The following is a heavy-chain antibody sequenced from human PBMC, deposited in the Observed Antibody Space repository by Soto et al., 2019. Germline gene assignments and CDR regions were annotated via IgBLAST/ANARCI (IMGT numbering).Heavy chain of an antibody. Sequence: PGGSLRLSCAASGFTFSSYAMSWVRQAPGKGLEWVSAISGSGGSTYYADSVKGRFTISRDNSKNTLYLQMNSLRAEDTAVYYCARGQEVVATMSPGYYYYYIDVWGKGTTVTVSS. D-gene: IGHD5-12*01. CDR3: ARGQEVVATMSPGYYYYYIDV. CDR2: ISGSGGST. J-gene: IGHJ6*03. CDR1: GFTFSSYA. V-gene: IGHV3-23*01.